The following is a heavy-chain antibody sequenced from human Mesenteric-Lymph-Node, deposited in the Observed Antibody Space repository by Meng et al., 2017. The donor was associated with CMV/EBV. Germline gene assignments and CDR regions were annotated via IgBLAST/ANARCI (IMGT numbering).Heavy chain of an antibody. V-gene: IGHV1-3*01. Sequence: VSCKASGYTFTVFTIQWVRQAPGQGLEWMGWINVGNGYKKNSQKFQGRVTVTRDTSASTVYMEMSSLRFEDAAVYYCARGESGDFDYWGQGTLVTVSS. CDR1: GYTFTVFT. CDR3: ARGESGDFDY. J-gene: IGHJ4*02. D-gene: IGHD1-26*01. CDR2: INVGNGYK.